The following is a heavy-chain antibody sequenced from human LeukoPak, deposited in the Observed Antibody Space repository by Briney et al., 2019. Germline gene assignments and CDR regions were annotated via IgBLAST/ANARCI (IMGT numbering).Heavy chain of an antibody. J-gene: IGHJ6*02. V-gene: IGHV1-2*02. CDR1: GYTFTGYY. CDR2: INPNSGGT. Sequence: GASVKVSCKASGYTFTGYYMHRVRQAPGQGLEWMGWINPNSGGTNYAQKFQGRVTMTRDTSISTAYMELSRLRSDDTAVYYCARLAYCGGDCPYYYYYGMDVWGQGTTVTVSS. CDR3: ARLAYCGGDCPYYYYYGMDV. D-gene: IGHD2-21*02.